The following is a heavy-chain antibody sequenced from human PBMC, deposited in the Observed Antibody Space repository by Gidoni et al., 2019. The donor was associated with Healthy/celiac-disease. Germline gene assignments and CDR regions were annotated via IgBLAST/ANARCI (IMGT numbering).Heavy chain of an antibody. CDR3: APRRLSGSYYY. CDR2: INHSGST. V-gene: IGHV4-34*01. Sequence: QVQLQQWGAGLLKPSETLSLTCAVYGGSFSGYYWSWIRQPPGKGLEWIGEINHSGSTNYNPSLKSRVTISVDTSKNQFSLKLSSVTAADTAVYYCAPRRLSGSYYYWGQGTLVTVSS. D-gene: IGHD1-26*01. CDR1: GGSFSGYY. J-gene: IGHJ4*02.